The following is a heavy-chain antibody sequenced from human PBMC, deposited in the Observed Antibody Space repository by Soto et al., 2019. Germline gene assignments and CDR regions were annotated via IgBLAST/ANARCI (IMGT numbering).Heavy chain of an antibody. D-gene: IGHD3-10*01. J-gene: IGHJ4*02. CDR2: IYWDDDK. V-gene: IGHV2-5*02. Sequence: QITLKESGPTLVKPTQTLTLTCTFSGFSISTSGVGVGWIRQPPGKALEWLALIYWDDDKRYSPSLKSRLTITTDTSKNQVVLTMNNMDPVDTATYYCAHSQAMVRGVIPWYFDYWGQGTLVTVSS. CDR3: AHSQAMVRGVIPWYFDY. CDR1: GFSISTSGVG.